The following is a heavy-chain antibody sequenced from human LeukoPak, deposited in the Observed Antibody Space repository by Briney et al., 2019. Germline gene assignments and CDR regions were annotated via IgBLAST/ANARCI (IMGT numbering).Heavy chain of an antibody. V-gene: IGHV3-48*03. Sequence: GGSLRLSCAASGFTFSSYEMNWVRQAPGKGLEWVSYISSSGSTIYYADSVKGRFPISRDNAKNSLYLQMNSLRAEDTAVYYCARESYRGGYYFDYWGQGTLVTVSS. J-gene: IGHJ4*02. CDR2: ISSSGSTI. CDR1: GFTFSSYE. D-gene: IGHD3-22*01. CDR3: ARESYRGGYYFDY.